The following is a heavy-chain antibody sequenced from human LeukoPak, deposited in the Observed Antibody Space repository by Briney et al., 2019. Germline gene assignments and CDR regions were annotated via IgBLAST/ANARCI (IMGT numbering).Heavy chain of an antibody. D-gene: IGHD1-1*01. J-gene: IGHJ4*02. CDR1: GGSSSGYY. V-gene: IGHV4-34*01. Sequence: SETLSLTCAVYGGSSSGYYWSWIRQPPGKGLEWIGEINHSGSTNYNPSLKSRVTISVDTSKNQFSLKLSSVTAADTAVYYCARDTHSKERFDYWGQGTLVTVSS. CDR2: INHSGST. CDR3: ARDTHSKERFDY.